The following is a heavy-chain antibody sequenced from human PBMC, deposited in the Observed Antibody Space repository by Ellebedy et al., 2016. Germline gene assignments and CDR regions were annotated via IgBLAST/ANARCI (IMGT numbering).Heavy chain of an antibody. CDR1: GFTFSTYA. J-gene: IGHJ2*01. Sequence: GGSLRLSCVVSGFTFSTYAMHWVRQAPGKGQEFVSAISSNGGRTYYANSVKGRFTISRDNSKNTLYLQMGSLRAYDMAVYYCARDLDGDPDCYFDLWGRGTLVTVSS. V-gene: IGHV3-64*01. CDR2: ISSNGGRT. D-gene: IGHD4-17*01. CDR3: ARDLDGDPDCYFDL.